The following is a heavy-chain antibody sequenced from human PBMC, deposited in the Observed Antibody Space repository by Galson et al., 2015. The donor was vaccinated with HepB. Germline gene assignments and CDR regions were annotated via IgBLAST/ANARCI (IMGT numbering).Heavy chain of an antibody. CDR2: TYYRSKWYI. CDR3: AYGSDV. J-gene: IGHJ6*02. V-gene: IGHV6-1*01. CDR1: GDSVSSHHAV. Sequence: CAISGDSVSSHHAVWNWIRQSPSRGLEWLGRTYYRSKWYIDYATSVRSRITITPDTSRNQFSLPLSSVTPEDTAVYYCAYGSDVWGQGTTVIVSS.